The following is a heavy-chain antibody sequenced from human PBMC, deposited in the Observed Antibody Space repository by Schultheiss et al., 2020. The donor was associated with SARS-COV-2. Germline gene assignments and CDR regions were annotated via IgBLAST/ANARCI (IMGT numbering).Heavy chain of an antibody. Sequence: SETLSLTCAVYGGSFSGYYWSWIRQPAGKGLEWIGEINHSGSTNYNPSLKSRVTISVDTSKNQFSLKLSSVTAADTAVYYCASLDYSNPSDYWGQGTLVTVSS. J-gene: IGHJ4*02. V-gene: IGHV4-34*01. CDR1: GGSFSGYY. D-gene: IGHD4-11*01. CDR3: ASLDYSNPSDY. CDR2: INHSGST.